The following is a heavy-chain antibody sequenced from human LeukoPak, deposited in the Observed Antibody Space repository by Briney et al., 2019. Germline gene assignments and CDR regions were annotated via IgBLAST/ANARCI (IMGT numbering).Heavy chain of an antibody. D-gene: IGHD3-22*01. Sequence: GRSLRLSCAASGSTFSSYGMHWVRQAPGKGLEWVAVIWYDGSNKYYADSVRGRFTISRDNSKNTLYLQMNSLRAEDTAVYYCARERRDSSGYIRIGYFDYWGQGTLVTVSS. V-gene: IGHV3-33*01. J-gene: IGHJ4*02. CDR1: GSTFSSYG. CDR2: IWYDGSNK. CDR3: ARERRDSSGYIRIGYFDY.